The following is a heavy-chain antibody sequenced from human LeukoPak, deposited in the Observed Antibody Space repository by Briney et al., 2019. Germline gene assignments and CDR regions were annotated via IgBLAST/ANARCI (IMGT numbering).Heavy chain of an antibody. CDR2: IYHSGST. V-gene: IGHV4-30-2*01. Sequence: PSQTLSLTCTVSGGSISSGGYYWSWIRQLPGEGLEWIGYIYHSGSTYYNPSLKSRVTISVDTSKDQFSLKLSSVTAADTAVYYCARVSDWIAAADPTDYWGQGTLVTVSS. D-gene: IGHD6-13*01. J-gene: IGHJ4*02. CDR3: ARVSDWIAAADPTDY. CDR1: GGSISSGGYY.